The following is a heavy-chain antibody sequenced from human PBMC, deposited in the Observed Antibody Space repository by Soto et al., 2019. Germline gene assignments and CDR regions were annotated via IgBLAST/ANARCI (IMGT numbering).Heavy chain of an antibody. CDR3: ATGLLRYYAY. V-gene: IGHV3-15*01. J-gene: IGHJ4*01. CDR2: ITSKFDGETI. D-gene: IGHD3-9*01. CDR1: GINFSRAW. Sequence: EVQLVESGGGLVKPGGSLRLSCAASGINFSRAWMSWVRQAPGKGLEWVGRITSKFDGETIDYAAPVKGRFTISRDDSKNIVYLQMNSLNTEDTAVYYCATGLLRYYAYWGHGTLVTVSS.